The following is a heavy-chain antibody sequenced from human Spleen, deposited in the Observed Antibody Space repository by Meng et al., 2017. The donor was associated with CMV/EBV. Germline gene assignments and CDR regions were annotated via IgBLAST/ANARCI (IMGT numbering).Heavy chain of an antibody. CDR2: IYPGDSDT. CDR1: GYSFTSYW. CDR3: ARRSMDYYYYYGMDV. Sequence: GESLKISCKGSGYSFTSYWIGWVRQMPGKGLEWMGIIYPGDSDTRYSPSFQGQVTISADKSISTAYLQWSSLKASDTAMYYCARRSMDYYYYYGMDVWGQGTTVTVSS. D-gene: IGHD6-6*01. V-gene: IGHV5-51*01. J-gene: IGHJ6*02.